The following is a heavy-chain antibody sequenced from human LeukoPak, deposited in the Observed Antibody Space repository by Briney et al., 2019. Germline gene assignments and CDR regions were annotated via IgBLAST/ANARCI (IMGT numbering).Heavy chain of an antibody. D-gene: IGHD2-21*01. CDR2: LSGSGTAT. Sequence: PGGSLRLSCEASQFTFSRFAMSWIGQAPGTGLEGVSTLSGSGTATYYADSVKGRFTTSRDNSKDTLYLQMDNLRADDTAVYYCAKHLGSHSFLFYYMDVWGTGTSVIVSS. CDR1: QFTFSRFA. CDR3: AKHLGSHSFLFYYMDV. J-gene: IGHJ6*03. V-gene: IGHV3-23*01.